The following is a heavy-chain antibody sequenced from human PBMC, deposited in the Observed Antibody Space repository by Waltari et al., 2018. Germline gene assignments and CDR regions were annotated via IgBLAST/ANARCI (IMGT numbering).Heavy chain of an antibody. J-gene: IGHJ4*02. V-gene: IGHV1-2*06. D-gene: IGHD3-3*01. CDR1: GYTFTVFI. CDR2: INPNSGDT. Sequence: QVQLVQSGAAVKKPGASVKVACKASGYTFTVFIIPWVRQAPGQGLEWRGRINPNSGDTSYAQRFQGRVTMTGDTSINTAYMEFAGLRSDDTAIYYCARSGGGTTTFGVAEWGQGSLVTVSS. CDR3: ARSGGGTTTFGVAE.